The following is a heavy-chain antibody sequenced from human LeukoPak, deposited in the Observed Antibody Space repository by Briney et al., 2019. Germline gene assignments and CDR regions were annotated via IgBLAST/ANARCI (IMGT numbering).Heavy chain of an antibody. J-gene: IGHJ4*02. CDR2: INPSGDST. Sequence: ASVKVSCKTSGNTFTTYYMHWVRQAPRQGLEWLGIINPSGDSTTYAQKFQGRVTMTRDTSTSTVYMDLSSLRSEDTAVYYCARHDLGGRSPFDCWGQGTLVTVSS. V-gene: IGHV1-46*01. D-gene: IGHD2-15*01. CDR1: GNTFTTYY. CDR3: ARHDLGGRSPFDC.